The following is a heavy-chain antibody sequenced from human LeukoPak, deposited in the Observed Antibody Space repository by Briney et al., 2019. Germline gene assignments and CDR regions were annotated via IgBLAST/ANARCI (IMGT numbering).Heavy chain of an antibody. Sequence: PSETLSLTRTVPGGSLNGYSWSWIRHPPGKGLEWIGYVSYSGGSHHNPSLKSRVIITLDTSTNESSLKLSCVPAADTAEYYCARHRRGPYNSRPLDFDYWGQGTLATVSS. J-gene: IGHJ4*02. CDR3: ARHRRGPYNSRPLDFDY. CDR1: GGSLNGYS. D-gene: IGHD6-13*01. CDR2: VSYSGGS. V-gene: IGHV4-59*08.